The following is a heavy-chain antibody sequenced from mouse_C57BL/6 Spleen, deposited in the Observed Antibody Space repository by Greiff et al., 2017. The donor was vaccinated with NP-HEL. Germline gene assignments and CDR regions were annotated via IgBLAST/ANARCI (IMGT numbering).Heavy chain of an antibody. J-gene: IGHJ4*01. Sequence: EVKVEESGEGLVKPGGSLKLSCAASGFTFSSYAMSWVRQTPEKRLEWVAYISSGGDYIYYADTVKGRFTISRDNARNTLYLQMSSLKSEDTAMYYCTRDRVRPPYAMDYWGQGTSVTVSS. D-gene: IGHD2-14*01. V-gene: IGHV5-9-1*02. CDR2: ISSGGDYI. CDR3: TRDRVRPPYAMDY. CDR1: GFTFSSYA.